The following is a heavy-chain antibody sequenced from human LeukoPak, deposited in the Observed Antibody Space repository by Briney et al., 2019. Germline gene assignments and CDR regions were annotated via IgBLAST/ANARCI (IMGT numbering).Heavy chain of an antibody. Sequence: GGSLRLSCAASGFTFSSYSMNWVRQAPGKGLEWVSYISSSSSTIYYADSVKGRFTISRDNAKNSLCLQMNSLRAEDTAVYYCASVYCTNGVCYQTFDYWGQGTLVTVSS. D-gene: IGHD2-8*01. CDR2: ISSSSSTI. V-gene: IGHV3-48*01. J-gene: IGHJ4*02. CDR3: ASVYCTNGVCYQTFDY. CDR1: GFTFSSYS.